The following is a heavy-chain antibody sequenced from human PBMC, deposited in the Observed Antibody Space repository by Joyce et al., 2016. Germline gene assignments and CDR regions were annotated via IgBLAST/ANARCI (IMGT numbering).Heavy chain of an antibody. D-gene: IGHD4-23*01. CDR3: VTDFGGNGWFFDL. CDR2: ISRDESTK. J-gene: IGHJ2*01. CDR1: GFTFSNYA. V-gene: IGHV3-30*14. Sequence: QVQLMESGGGVVQPGRSLRLSCAASGFTFSNYAMHWVRQAPGKGLEWGAVISRDESTKRYADSVKGRFTISRDNSKNTLFLQMNSLRPEDTAIHYCVTDFGGNGWFFDLWGRGTLVTVSS.